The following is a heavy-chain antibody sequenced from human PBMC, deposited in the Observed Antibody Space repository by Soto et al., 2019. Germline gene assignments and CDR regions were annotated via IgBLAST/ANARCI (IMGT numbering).Heavy chain of an antibody. CDR3: ARSQGSSTSLEIYYYYYYGMEV. CDR1: GGTFSSYA. CDR2: IIPISGTA. V-gene: IGHV1-69*01. J-gene: IGHJ6*02. D-gene: IGHD2-2*01. Sequence: EQLVQSGAEVKKPGSSVKVSCKASGGTFSSYAISWVRQAPGQGLEWMGGIIPISGTANYAQKFQGRVTITADESTSTVSMELSSLRSEETAVYFCARSQGSSTSLEIYYYYYYGMEVWGQGTRVTVSS.